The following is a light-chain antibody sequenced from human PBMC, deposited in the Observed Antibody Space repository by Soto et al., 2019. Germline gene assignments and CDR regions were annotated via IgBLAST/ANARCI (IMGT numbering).Light chain of an antibody. CDR1: QSISRTY. CDR3: QQYGSSPWT. J-gene: IGKJ1*01. V-gene: IGKV3-20*01. CDR2: ATS. Sequence: ENVLTQSPGTLSLSPGERATLSCRASQSISRTYLAWYQQKPVQAPRLLIYATSSRATGIPDRFSGSGSGTDFTLTISRLEPEDFAVYYCQQYGSSPWTFGQGTKVDIK.